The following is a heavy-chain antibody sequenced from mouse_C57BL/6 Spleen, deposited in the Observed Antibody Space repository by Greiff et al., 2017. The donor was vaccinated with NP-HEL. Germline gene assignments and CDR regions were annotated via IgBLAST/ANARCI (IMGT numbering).Heavy chain of an antibody. J-gene: IGHJ3*01. CDR2: IYPRSGNT. D-gene: IGHD2-3*01. CDR1: GYTFTSYG. V-gene: IGHV1-81*01. CDR3: ASDGYQAWFAY. Sequence: VKLMESGAELARPGASVKLSCKASGYTFTSYGISWVKQRTGQGLEWIGEIYPRSGNTYYNEKFKGKATLTADTSSNTAYLQLSSLTSEDTAVYYCASDGYQAWFAYWGQGTLVTVSA.